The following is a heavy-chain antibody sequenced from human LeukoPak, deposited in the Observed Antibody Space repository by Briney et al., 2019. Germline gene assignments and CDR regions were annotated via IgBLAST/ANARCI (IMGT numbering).Heavy chain of an antibody. CDR3: ARWVEQWLVKGGYFDY. D-gene: IGHD6-19*01. CDR2: ISAYNGNA. V-gene: IGHV1-18*01. Sequence: ASVKVSCKASGYTFTSYGISWVRQAPGQGLEWMGWISAYNGNANYAQKLQGSVTMTTDTSTSTAYMELRSLRSDDTAVYYCARWVEQWLVKGGYFDYWGQGTLVTVSS. J-gene: IGHJ4*02. CDR1: GYTFTSYG.